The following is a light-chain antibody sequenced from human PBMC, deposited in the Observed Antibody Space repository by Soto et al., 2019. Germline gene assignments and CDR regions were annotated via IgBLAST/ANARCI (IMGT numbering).Light chain of an antibody. J-gene: IGKJ2*01. Sequence: EIVVTQSPVTLSVSPGERATLSCRAGQSISNNLDGYHQQPGKPPRLLLYGVSTRATGIPARFSGSGSGTEFALTISNLESEEFAVYYCQQYNNWAPYTFGQGTKVDIK. CDR3: QQYNNWAPYT. CDR1: QSISNN. CDR2: GVS. V-gene: IGKV3D-15*01.